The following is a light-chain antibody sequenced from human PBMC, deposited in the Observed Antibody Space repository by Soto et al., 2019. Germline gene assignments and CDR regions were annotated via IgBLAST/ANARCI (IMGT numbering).Light chain of an antibody. V-gene: IGLV2-11*01. CDR3: CSHAGSYTYV. CDR2: DVT. CDR1: SSDVGGYNY. Sequence: QSALTQPRSVSGSPGQSVTISCTGTSSDVGGYNYVSWYQQHPGKAPKVIIYDVTKRLSGVPERFSASKSANTASLTISGLQAEDEAEYYCCSHAGSYTYVFGTGTKVTVL. J-gene: IGLJ1*01.